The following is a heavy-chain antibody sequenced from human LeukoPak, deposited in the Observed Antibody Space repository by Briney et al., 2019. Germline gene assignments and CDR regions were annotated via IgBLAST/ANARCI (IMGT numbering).Heavy chain of an antibody. D-gene: IGHD2-2*01. V-gene: IGHV1-18*01. J-gene: IGHJ4*02. CDR3: ARVDKVCVSTSCYPREIDY. Sequence: GASVKVSCKASGYTFTSYGISWVRQAPGQGLEWMGWISAYNGNTNYAQKLQGRVTMTTDTSTSTAYMELRSLRSDDTAVYYCARVDKVCVSTSCYPREIDYWGQGTLVTVSS. CDR1: GYTFTSYG. CDR2: ISAYNGNT.